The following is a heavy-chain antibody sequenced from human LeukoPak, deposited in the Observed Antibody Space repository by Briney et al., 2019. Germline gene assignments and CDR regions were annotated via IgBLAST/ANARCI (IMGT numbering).Heavy chain of an antibody. CDR1: GFTFSSYS. J-gene: IGHJ6*02. V-gene: IGHV3-21*01. CDR3: ASQGGYSSSWSMPNYYYYCGMDV. Sequence: GGSLRLSCAASGFTFSSYSMNWVRQAPGKGLEWGSSISSSSSYIYYADSVKGRFTISRDNAKNSLYLQMNSLRAEDTAVYYCASQGGYSSSWSMPNYYYYCGMDVWGQGTTVTVSS. CDR2: ISSSSSYI. D-gene: IGHD6-13*01.